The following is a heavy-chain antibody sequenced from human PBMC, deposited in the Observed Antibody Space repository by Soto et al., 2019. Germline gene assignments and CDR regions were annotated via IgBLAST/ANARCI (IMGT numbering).Heavy chain of an antibody. CDR2: ISASGGST. D-gene: IGHD4-17*01. Sequence: EVQLLESGGGLVQPGGSLRLYCAASGFTFSNSAMSWVRQAPEKGLEWVSTISASGGSTYYADSVKGRFTISRDNSKNTLYVQMNTLRAEDTAVYYCASWAVSIYLFDSWGQGTLVTVSS. J-gene: IGHJ4*02. CDR1: GFTFSNSA. V-gene: IGHV3-23*01. CDR3: ASWAVSIYLFDS.